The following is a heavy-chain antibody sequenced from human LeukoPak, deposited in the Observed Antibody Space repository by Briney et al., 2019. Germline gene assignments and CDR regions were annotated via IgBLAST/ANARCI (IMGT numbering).Heavy chain of an antibody. CDR3: ARLNYSNKYFDY. CDR2: IYYSGST. CDR1: GFTFSTSA. J-gene: IGHJ4*02. D-gene: IGHD4-11*01. Sequence: GSLRLSCVGSGFTFSTSAMSWVRQAPGKGLEWIGYIYYSGSTNYNPSLKSRVTISVDTSKNQFSLKLSSVTAADTAVYYCARLNYSNKYFDYWGQGTLVTVSS. V-gene: IGHV4-59*01.